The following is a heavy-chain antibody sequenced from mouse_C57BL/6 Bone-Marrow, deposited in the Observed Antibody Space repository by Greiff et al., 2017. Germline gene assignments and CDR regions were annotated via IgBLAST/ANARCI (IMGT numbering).Heavy chain of an antibody. CDR2: ILPGSGST. D-gene: IGHD1-1*01. Sequence: VQLQQSGAELMKPGASVKLSCKATGYTFTGYWIEWVKQRPGHGLEWVGEILPGSGSTNYNEKFKGKATFTADTSSNTAYMQLSSLTTEDSAIYYCARKSTTTVVAPYAMDYWGQGTSVTVSS. CDR1: GYTFTGYW. J-gene: IGHJ4*01. CDR3: ARKSTTTVVAPYAMDY. V-gene: IGHV1-9*01.